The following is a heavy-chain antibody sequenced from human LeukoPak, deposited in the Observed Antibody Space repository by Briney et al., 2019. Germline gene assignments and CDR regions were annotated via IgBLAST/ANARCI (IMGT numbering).Heavy chain of an antibody. J-gene: IGHJ4*02. CDR1: GFTFNSYA. Sequence: GGSLRLSCAASGFTFNSYAMYWVRQAPGKGLEWVSGIVGSGGSTYYAESVRGRFTISRDNSKNTVYMQMNSLRDEDTAVYYCAKTTIGYSSGRFPGWPVDYWGQGALVTVSS. CDR3: AKTTIGYSSGRFPGWPVDY. V-gene: IGHV3-23*01. CDR2: IVGSGGST. D-gene: IGHD6-19*01.